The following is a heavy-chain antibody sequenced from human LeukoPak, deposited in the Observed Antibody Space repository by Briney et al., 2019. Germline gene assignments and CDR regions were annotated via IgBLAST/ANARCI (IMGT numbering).Heavy chain of an antibody. CDR2: ISGSGGST. CDR3: AKDQLWSGYLDAAVDY. CDR1: GFTFSSYA. Sequence: GGSLRLSCAASGFTFSSYAMSWVRQAPGKGLEWVSAISGSGGSTYYADSVKGRFTISRDNSKNTLYLQMNSLRAEDTAVYYCAKDQLWSGYLDAAVDYWGQGTLVTVSS. D-gene: IGHD3-3*01. V-gene: IGHV3-23*01. J-gene: IGHJ4*02.